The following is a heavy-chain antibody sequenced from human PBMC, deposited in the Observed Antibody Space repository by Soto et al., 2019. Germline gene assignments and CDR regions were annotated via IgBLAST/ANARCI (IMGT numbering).Heavy chain of an antibody. D-gene: IGHD2-2*01. Sequence: SETLSLTCTVSGGSISSSSYYWGWIRQPPGKGLEWIGSIYYSGSTYYNPSLKSRVTISVDTSKNQFSLKLSSVTAADTAVYYCASPQKYCSSTSCYQGWFDPWGQGTLVTVSS. J-gene: IGHJ5*02. CDR2: IYYSGST. CDR3: ASPQKYCSSTSCYQGWFDP. V-gene: IGHV4-39*01. CDR1: GGSISSSSYY.